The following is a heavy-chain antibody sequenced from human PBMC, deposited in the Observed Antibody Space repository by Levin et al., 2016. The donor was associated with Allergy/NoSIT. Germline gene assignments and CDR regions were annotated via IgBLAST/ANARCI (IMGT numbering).Heavy chain of an antibody. V-gene: IGHV4-39*02. Sequence: SETLSLTCTVSGGSISSNNYWWDWIRQPPGKGLEWIGTVSYRATTSYNPSLKSRVTISVDMSNNHFSLSLTSVTAADTAVYYCARHQTWQRPHGDWLDPWGQGTLVTVSS. J-gene: IGHJ5*02. CDR1: GGSISSNNYW. D-gene: IGHD6-25*01. CDR2: VSYRATT. CDR3: ARHQTWQRPHGDWLDP.